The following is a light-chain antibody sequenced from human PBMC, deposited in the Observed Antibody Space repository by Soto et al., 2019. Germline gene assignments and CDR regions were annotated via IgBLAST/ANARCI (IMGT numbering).Light chain of an antibody. CDR2: AAS. J-gene: IGKJ1*01. V-gene: IGKV1-27*01. CDR1: RDITNH. CDR3: LTYNSGLWT. Sequence: DIQMTQSPSSLSASVGDRVTFTCRASRDITNHLAWYQQKPGKVPKLLIYAASTLQSGVPSRFSGSGSGTDFTLTNGSLQPEDVATYFCLTYNSGLWTFGQGTKVEIK.